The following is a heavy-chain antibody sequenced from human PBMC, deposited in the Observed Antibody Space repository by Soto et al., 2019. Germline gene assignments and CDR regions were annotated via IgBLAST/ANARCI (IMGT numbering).Heavy chain of an antibody. J-gene: IGHJ6*02. CDR3: ARALSLLVRGVIIPPNCYYYGMAV. CDR1: GGTFSSYA. CDR2: IIPIFGTA. Sequence: SVKVSCKASGGTFSSYAISLVRQAPGQGLEWMGGIIPIFGTANYAQKFQGRVTITADESTSTAYMELSSLRSEDTAVYYCARALSLLVRGVIIPPNCYYYGMAVWXQGTTVTVSS. V-gene: IGHV1-69*13. D-gene: IGHD3-10*01.